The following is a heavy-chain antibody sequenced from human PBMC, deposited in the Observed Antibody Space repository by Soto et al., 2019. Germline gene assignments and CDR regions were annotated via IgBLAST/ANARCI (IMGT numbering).Heavy chain of an antibody. D-gene: IGHD6-6*01. CDR3: AIVRLGYSSSSGKCFDP. CDR2: IYYSGST. J-gene: IGHJ5*02. Sequence: SETLSLTCTVSGGSVSSGSYYWSWIRQPPGKGLEWIGYIYYSGSTNYNPSLKSRVTISVDTSKNQFSLKLSSVTAADTAVYYCAIVRLGYSSSSGKCFDPWGQGTLATVSA. V-gene: IGHV4-61*01. CDR1: GGSVSSGSYY.